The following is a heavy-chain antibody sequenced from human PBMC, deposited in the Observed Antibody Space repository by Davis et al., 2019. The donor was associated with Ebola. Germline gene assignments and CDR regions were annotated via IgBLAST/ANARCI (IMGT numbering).Heavy chain of an antibody. V-gene: IGHV1-18*01. D-gene: IGHD2/OR15-2a*01. CDR2: ISAYNGNT. CDR3: ARDRSLFLIGFFDY. J-gene: IGHJ4*02. CDR1: GDTLTSYA. Sequence: ASVKVSCKAVGDTLTSYAMTWVRQAPGQGLEWMGWISAYNGNTNYAQKLQGRVTMTTDTSTSTAYMELRSLRSDDTAVYYCARDRSLFLIGFFDYWGQGTLVTVSS.